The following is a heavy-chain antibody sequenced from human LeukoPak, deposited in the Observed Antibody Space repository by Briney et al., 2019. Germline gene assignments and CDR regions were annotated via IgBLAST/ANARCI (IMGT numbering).Heavy chain of an antibody. CDR3: ARLSNVGCDCTRCYVDS. D-gene: IGHD2-2*01. V-gene: IGHV4-59*04. J-gene: IGHJ4*02. CDR1: GFTFSNAW. CDR2: IYNSGST. Sequence: GTLRLSCAASGFTFSNAWMSWVRQAPGKGLEWIGIIYNSGSTYYNPSLKSRVTVSVDTSKNQFSLRLSSVTASDTSVYYCARLSNVGCDCTRCYVDSWGQGTLVTVSS.